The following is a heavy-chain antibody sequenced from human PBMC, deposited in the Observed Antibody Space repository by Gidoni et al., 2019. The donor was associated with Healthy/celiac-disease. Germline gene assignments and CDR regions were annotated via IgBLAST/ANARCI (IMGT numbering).Heavy chain of an antibody. CDR1: GFTFSSYI. D-gene: IGHD4-17*01. V-gene: IGHV3-48*02. J-gene: IGHJ4*02. Sequence: EVQLVESGGGLVQPGGSLRLSCAASGFTFSSYIMNWVRQAPGKGLEWVSYISSSSSTIYYADSVKGRFTISRDNAKNSLYLQMNSLRDEDTAVYYCARDTGRDDYGDPTPNFDYWGQGTLVTVSS. CDR2: ISSSSSTI. CDR3: ARDTGRDDYGDPTPNFDY.